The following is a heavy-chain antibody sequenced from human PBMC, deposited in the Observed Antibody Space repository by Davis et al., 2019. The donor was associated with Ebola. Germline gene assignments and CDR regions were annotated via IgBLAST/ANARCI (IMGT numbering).Heavy chain of an antibody. CDR2: IYHSGST. CDR3: ARGNYGDYIVLYYYNMDV. Sequence: MPSETLSLTCAVSGGSISSGGYSWSWIRQPPGKGLEWIGYIYHSGSTYYNPSLKSRVTISVDRSKNQFSLKLSSVTAADTAVYYCARGNYGDYIVLYYYNMDVWGQGTTVTVSS. V-gene: IGHV4-30-2*01. D-gene: IGHD4-17*01. CDR1: GGSISSGGYS. J-gene: IGHJ6*02.